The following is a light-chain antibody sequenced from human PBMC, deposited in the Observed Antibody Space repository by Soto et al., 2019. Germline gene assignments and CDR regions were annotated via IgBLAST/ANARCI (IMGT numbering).Light chain of an antibody. CDR3: CSYAGTYTPVV. CDR1: SSDVGGYEY. V-gene: IGLV2-11*01. Sequence: QSAPTQPRSVSGSPGQSVIISCTGTSSDVGGYEYVSWFQQSPDKAPKLIIYDVNNRPSGVPDRFSGPKSGNTASLTISGLQAEDEADYYCCSYAGTYTPVVFGGGTQLTVL. J-gene: IGLJ2*01. CDR2: DVN.